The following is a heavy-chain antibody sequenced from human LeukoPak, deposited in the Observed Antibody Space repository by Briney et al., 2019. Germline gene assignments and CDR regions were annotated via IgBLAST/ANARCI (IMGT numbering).Heavy chain of an antibody. V-gene: IGHV1-18*01. CDR2: ISAYNGNT. D-gene: IGHD3-10*01. J-gene: IGHJ5*02. CDR1: GYTFTSCG. Sequence: GASVKVSCKASGYTFTSCGISWVRQAPGQGLEWMGWISAYNGNTNYAQKLQGRVTMTTDTSTSTAYMELRSLRSDDTAVYYCARDSITMVRGVHKSWFDPWGQGTLVTVSS. CDR3: ARDSITMVRGVHKSWFDP.